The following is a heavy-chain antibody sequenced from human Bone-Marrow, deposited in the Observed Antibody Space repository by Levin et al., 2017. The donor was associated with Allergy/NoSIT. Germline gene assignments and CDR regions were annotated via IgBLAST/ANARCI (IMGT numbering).Heavy chain of an antibody. J-gene: IGHJ4*02. CDR3: AREYDILTGLPRGY. D-gene: IGHD3-9*01. V-gene: IGHV1-2*06. Sequence: ASVKVSCKASGYTFTDYYIQWVRQAPGQGLQWMGRISPDTGDTIYAQVFEGRLTLARDTSSSTAYMELRRLTSDDTAVYWCAREYDILTGLPRGYWGQGSLVTVSP. CDR1: GYTFTDYY. CDR2: ISPDTGDT.